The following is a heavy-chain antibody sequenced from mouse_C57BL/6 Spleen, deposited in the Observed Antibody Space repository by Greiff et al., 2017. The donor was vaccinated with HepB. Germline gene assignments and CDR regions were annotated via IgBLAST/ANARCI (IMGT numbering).Heavy chain of an antibody. Sequence: QVKLQESGPGLVAPSQSLSITCTVSGFSLTSYGVHWVRQPPGKGLEWLVVIWSDGSTTYNSALKSRLSISKDNSKSQVFLKMNSLQTDDTAMYYCARHGEYDYDWFAYWGQGTPVTVSA. CDR1: GFSLTSYG. V-gene: IGHV2-6-1*01. CDR3: ARHGEYDYDWFAY. J-gene: IGHJ3*01. D-gene: IGHD2-4*01. CDR2: IWSDGST.